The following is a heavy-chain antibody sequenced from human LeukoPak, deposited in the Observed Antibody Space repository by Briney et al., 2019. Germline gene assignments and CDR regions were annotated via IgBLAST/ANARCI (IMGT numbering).Heavy chain of an antibody. CDR2: ISGSGGST. J-gene: IGHJ4*02. CDR1: GFTFGGYA. CDR3: AKVNGYYYDSSGYSGY. V-gene: IGHV3-23*01. Sequence: PGGSLRLSCAASGFTFGGYAMSWVRQAPGKGLEWVSAISGSGGSTYYADSVKGRYTISRDNSKNTLYLQMNSLRAEDTAVYYCAKVNGYYYDSSGYSGYWGQGTLVTVSS. D-gene: IGHD3-22*01.